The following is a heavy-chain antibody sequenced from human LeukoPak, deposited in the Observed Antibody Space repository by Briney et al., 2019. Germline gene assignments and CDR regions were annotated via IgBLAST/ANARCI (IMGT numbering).Heavy chain of an antibody. D-gene: IGHD4-17*01. V-gene: IGHV3-53*01. CDR1: GFTVSINS. CDR2: IYSGGNT. J-gene: IGHJ4*02. Sequence: QPGRSLRLSCTVSGFTVSINSMSWVRQAPGKGLEWVSFIYSGGNTHYSDSVKGRFTISRDNSKNTLYLQMNSLRAEDTAVYYCARRAGEYSHPYDYWGQGTLVTVS. CDR3: ARRAGEYSHPYDY.